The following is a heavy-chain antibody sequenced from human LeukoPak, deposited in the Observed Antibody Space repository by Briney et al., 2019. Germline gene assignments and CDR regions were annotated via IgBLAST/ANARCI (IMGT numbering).Heavy chain of an antibody. D-gene: IGHD5-12*01. CDR3: ARSGRGTYYYFDL. V-gene: IGHV1-18*01. J-gene: IGHJ4*02. CDR2: ISAYNGNT. Sequence: ASVKVSCKASGYTFISYGISWVRQGPGQGLEWMGWISAYNGNTNYAQKLQGRVTMTTDTSTSTAYMELRSLTSDNTAMYYCARSGRGTYYYFDLWGQGTLVTVSS. CDR1: GYTFISYG.